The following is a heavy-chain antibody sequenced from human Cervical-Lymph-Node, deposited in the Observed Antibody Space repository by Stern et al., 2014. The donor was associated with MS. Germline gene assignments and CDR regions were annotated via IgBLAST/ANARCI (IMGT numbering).Heavy chain of an antibody. CDR1: GFTFSDHY. CDR3: ARILQHLVRRSMYYGMDI. Sequence: EVHLVESGGALVQPGGSLRLSCVASGFTFSDHYMDWVRHAPGKGLEWVFRCRDKGNSYTTEYAASVKGRFTISRDDSKNSLYLQMNRLNAEDTAVYYCARILQHLVRRSMYYGMDIWGQGTTVTVSS. CDR2: CRDKGNSYTT. D-gene: IGHD6-13*01. V-gene: IGHV3-72*01. J-gene: IGHJ6*02.